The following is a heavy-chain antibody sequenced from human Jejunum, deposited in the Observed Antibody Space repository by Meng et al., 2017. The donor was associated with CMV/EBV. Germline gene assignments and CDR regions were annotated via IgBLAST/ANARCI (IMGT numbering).Heavy chain of an antibody. V-gene: IGHV3-64*01. D-gene: IGHD5-12*01. CDR3: ARVRGYGSDY. J-gene: IGHJ4*02. CDR2: ISSNVGST. Sequence: EVQLVESGGGLVQPGGSLRLSCAASGFTFSSYVMHWVRQAPGKGLEYVSGISSNVGSTYYANSVKGRFIISRDNSKNILYLQMGSLRAEDMAVYYCARVRGYGSDYWGQGTLVTVSS. CDR1: GFTFSSYV.